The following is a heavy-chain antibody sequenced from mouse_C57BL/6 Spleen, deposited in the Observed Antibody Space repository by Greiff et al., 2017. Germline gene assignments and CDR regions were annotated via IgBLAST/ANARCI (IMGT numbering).Heavy chain of an antibody. CDR3: ARDDYGNSAWCAY. V-gene: IGHV5-16*01. J-gene: IGHJ3*01. D-gene: IGHD2-1*01. CDR1: GFTFSDYY. Sequence: DVMLVESEGGLVQPGSSMKLSCTASGFTFSDYYMAWVRQVPEKGLEWVAHINYDGSSTYYLESLKSRFIISRDTAKNILYLQMSSLRSEDADTYDCARDDYGNSAWCAYVGQGTLVTVSA. CDR2: INYDGSST.